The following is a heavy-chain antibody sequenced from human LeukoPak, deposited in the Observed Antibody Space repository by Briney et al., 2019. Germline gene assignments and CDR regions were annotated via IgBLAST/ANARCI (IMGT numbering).Heavy chain of an antibody. CDR1: GGSISSSSYY. CDR3: ARLVLAGYFDY. CDR2: IYYSGST. J-gene: IGHJ4*02. V-gene: IGHV4-39*01. D-gene: IGHD1-1*01. Sequence: SETLSLTCAVSGGSISSSSYYWGWIRQPPGKGLEWLGSIYYSGSTYYNPSLKSRVTISVETSKNQFSLKLSSVNAADTAVYYCARLVLAGYFDYWGQGTLVTVSS.